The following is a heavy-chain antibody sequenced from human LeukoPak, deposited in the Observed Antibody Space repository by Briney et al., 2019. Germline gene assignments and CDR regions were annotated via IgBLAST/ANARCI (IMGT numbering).Heavy chain of an antibody. J-gene: IGHJ4*02. Sequence: TLETLSLTCTVSGGSISSYYWSWIRQPPGKGLEWIGFIYYSGSTNYNPSLKSRVTISVDTSKNQFSLKLSSVTAADTAVYYCARVIENSSWYFFDYWGQGTLVTVSS. CDR1: GGSISSYY. CDR2: IYYSGST. CDR3: ARVIENSSWYFFDY. D-gene: IGHD6-13*01. V-gene: IGHV4-59*01.